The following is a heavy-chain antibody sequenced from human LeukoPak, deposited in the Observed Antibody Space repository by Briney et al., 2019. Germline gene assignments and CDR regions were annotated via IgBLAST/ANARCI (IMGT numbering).Heavy chain of an antibody. J-gene: IGHJ4*02. CDR3: ARDEQGYSYGPFDY. D-gene: IGHD5-18*01. V-gene: IGHV4-34*01. CDR1: GGSFSGYY. CDR2: INHSGST. Sequence: SETLSLTCAVYGGSFSGYYWSWIRQPPGKGLEWIGEINHSGSTNYNPSLKSRVTISVDTSKNQFSLKLSSVTAADTDVYYCARDEQGYSYGPFDYWGQGTLVTVSS.